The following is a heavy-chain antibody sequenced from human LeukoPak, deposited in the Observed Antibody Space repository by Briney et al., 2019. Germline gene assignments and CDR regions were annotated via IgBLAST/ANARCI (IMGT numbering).Heavy chain of an antibody. CDR2: IKQDGSEK. CDR1: GFTFSSYW. CDR3: ARARSRLPDYAFDI. D-gene: IGHD2-2*01. V-gene: IGHV3-7*01. Sequence: PGGSLRLSCAASGFTFSSYWMSWVRQAPGKGLEWVANIKQDGSEKYYVDSVKGRFTISRDNAKNSLYLQMNSLRAEDTAVYYCARARSRLPDYAFDIWGQGTMVTVSS. J-gene: IGHJ3*02.